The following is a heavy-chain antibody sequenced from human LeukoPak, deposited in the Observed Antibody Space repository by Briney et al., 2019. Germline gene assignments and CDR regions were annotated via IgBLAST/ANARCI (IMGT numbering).Heavy chain of an antibody. D-gene: IGHD2-21*01. CDR3: TTGLAF. CDR2: INTKSDGGTI. V-gene: IGHV3-15*01. Sequence: GGSLRLSCAASGFTFTYAWMSWVRQAPGKGLEWVGRINTKSDGGTIDYAAPLKGRFTISRDDSKNTVFLQMNSLKNEDTAVYYCTTGLAFWGQGTLVTVSS. CDR1: GFTFTYAW. J-gene: IGHJ4*02.